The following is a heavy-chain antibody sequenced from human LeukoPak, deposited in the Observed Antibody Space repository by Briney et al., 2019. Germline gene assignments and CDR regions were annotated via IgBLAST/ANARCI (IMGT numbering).Heavy chain of an antibody. D-gene: IGHD2-15*01. CDR3: ARVDIVDARGFDP. CDR1: GGSISSYY. CDR2: IYYSGST. V-gene: IGHV4-59*01. J-gene: IGHJ5*02. Sequence: TSETLSLTCTVSGGSISSYYWSWIRQPPGKGLEWIGYIYYSGSTNYNPSLKSRVTISVDTSKNQFSLKLSSVTAADTAVYYCARVDIVDARGFDPWGQGTLVTVSS.